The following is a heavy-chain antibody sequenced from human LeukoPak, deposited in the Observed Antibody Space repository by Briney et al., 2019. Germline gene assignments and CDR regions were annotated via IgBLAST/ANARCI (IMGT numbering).Heavy chain of an antibody. CDR3: ARSHYYDSSGNYYYYYGLDV. D-gene: IGHD3-22*01. V-gene: IGHV3-74*01. CDR1: GFTFSSYW. Sequence: GGSLRLSCAASGFTFSSYWMHWVRQVPGKGLVWMSRINSDGSSTRDADSVKGRFTISRDNAKNTLYLQMNSLRAEDTAVYYCARSHYYDSSGNYYYYYGLDVWGQGTTVTVSS. J-gene: IGHJ6*02. CDR2: INSDGSST.